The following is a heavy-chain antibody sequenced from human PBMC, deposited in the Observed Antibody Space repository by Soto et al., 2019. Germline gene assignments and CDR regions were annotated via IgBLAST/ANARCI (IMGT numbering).Heavy chain of an antibody. V-gene: IGHV3-23*01. CDR2: ISGSGGST. CDR1: GFTFRSYA. D-gene: IGHD6-6*01. Sequence: PGGSLRLSCAASGFTFRSYAMRWVRQAPGKGLEWVSAISGSGGSTYYADSVKGRFTISRDNSKNTLYLQMNSLRAEDTAVYYCAKDMEYSSSLFDYWGQGTLVTVSS. CDR3: AKDMEYSSSLFDY. J-gene: IGHJ4*02.